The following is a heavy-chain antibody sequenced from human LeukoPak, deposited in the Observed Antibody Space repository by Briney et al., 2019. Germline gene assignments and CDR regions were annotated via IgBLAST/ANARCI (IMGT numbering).Heavy chain of an antibody. Sequence: AGGSLRLSCAASGFTFSSYAMSWVRQAPGKGLEWVSAISGSGGSTYYADSVKGRFTISRDNSKNTLYLQMNSLRAEDTAVYYCAKTLYHYDSSGSADYWGQGTLVTVSS. CDR2: ISGSGGST. CDR1: GFTFSSYA. V-gene: IGHV3-23*01. CDR3: AKTLYHYDSSGSADY. J-gene: IGHJ4*02. D-gene: IGHD3-22*01.